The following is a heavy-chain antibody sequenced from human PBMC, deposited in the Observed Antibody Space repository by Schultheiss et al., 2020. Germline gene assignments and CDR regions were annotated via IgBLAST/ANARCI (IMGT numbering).Heavy chain of an antibody. V-gene: IGHV3-23*01. J-gene: IGHJ4*02. Sequence: GGSLRLPCAASGFTFSSYAMNWVRQAPGKGLEWVSAISGTGDSTYYADSVKGRFTISRDNSKNTLYLQMNSLRAEDTALYYCAKDKAMRSGGSLSYWGQGTLVTVSS. CDR2: ISGTGDST. D-gene: IGHD2-15*01. CDR1: GFTFSSYA. CDR3: AKDKAMRSGGSLSY.